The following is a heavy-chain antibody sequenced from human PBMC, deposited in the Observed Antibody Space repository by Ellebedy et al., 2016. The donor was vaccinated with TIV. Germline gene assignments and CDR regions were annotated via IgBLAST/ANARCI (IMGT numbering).Heavy chain of an antibody. CDR2: LHSRGST. D-gene: IGHD5-12*01. Sequence: SETLSLXXSVSGVPFSGTPYYWAWIRQTPGKGLEWIGTLHSRGSTYYSPSLKSRLTIYADTSKNQISLNLTSVTAADTAVYYCARHARVGYSGLHYLDYWGQGILVTVSS. V-gene: IGHV4-39*01. CDR3: ARHARVGYSGLHYLDY. J-gene: IGHJ4*02. CDR1: GVPFSGTPYY.